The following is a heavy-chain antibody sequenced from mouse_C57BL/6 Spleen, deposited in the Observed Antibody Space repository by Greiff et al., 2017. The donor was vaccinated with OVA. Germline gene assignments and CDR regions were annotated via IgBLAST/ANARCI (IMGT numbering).Heavy chain of an antibody. V-gene: IGHV1-39*01. CDR3: ARGPQSGLYAMDC. D-gene: IGHD3-1*01. CDR1: GYSFTDYY. Sequence: VQLKQSGPELVKPGASVKISCKASGYSFTDYYMNWVKQSNGKSLEWIGVINPNYGTTSYNQKFKGKATLTVDQSSSTAYMQLNSLTSEDSAVYYGARGPQSGLYAMDCWGQGTSVTVSS. CDR2: INPNYGTT. J-gene: IGHJ4*01.